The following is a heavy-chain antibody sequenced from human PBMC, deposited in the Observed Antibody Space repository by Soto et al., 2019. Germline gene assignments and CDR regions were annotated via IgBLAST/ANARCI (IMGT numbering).Heavy chain of an antibody. V-gene: IGHV1-18*01. D-gene: IGHD3-10*01. Sequence: QVQLVQSGAEVKKPGASVKVSCKASGYTFTSCGTSWVRRAPGQGLEWMGWISTYNGKTNYAQKLQGRVTMTADTSTSTAYMELRSLTSDDAAVYYCARDLDGSGSYYTDYWGQGTLVTVSS. CDR2: ISTYNGKT. J-gene: IGHJ4*02. CDR1: GYTFTSCG. CDR3: ARDLDGSGSYYTDY.